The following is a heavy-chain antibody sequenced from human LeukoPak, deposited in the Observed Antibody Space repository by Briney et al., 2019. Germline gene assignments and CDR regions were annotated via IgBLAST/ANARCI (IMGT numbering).Heavy chain of an antibody. CDR2: ISYDGSNK. CDR3: ARVGHYGDYVLDYYGMDV. V-gene: IGHV3-30-3*01. CDR1: GFTFSSYA. D-gene: IGHD4-17*01. J-gene: IGHJ6*02. Sequence: PGGSLRLSCAASGFTFSSYAMHWVRQAPGKGLEWVAVISYDGSNKYYADSVKGRFTISRDNSKNTLYLQMNSLRAEDTAVYYCARVGHYGDYVLDYYGMDVWGQGTTVTVSS.